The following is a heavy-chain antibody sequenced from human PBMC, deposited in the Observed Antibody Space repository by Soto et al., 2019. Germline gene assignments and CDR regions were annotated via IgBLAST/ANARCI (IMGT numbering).Heavy chain of an antibody. CDR2: INHSGST. J-gene: IGHJ6*02. CDR1: GGSFSTYY. V-gene: IGHV4-34*01. D-gene: IGHD1-7*01. Sequence: QVQLQQWGAGLLKPSETLSLNCAVYGGSFSTYYWSWIRQPPGKGLEWIGEINHSGSTNYNPSLKSRVTISIDTSKNQFSLKVSSVTAADTAVYYCVRGRYNWNYRDGYYYYGLDVWGLGTTVTVSS. CDR3: VRGRYNWNYRDGYYYYGLDV.